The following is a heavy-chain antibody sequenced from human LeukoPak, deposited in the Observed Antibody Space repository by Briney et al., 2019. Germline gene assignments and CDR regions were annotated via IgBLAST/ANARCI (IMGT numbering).Heavy chain of an antibody. CDR2: IYYSGIT. Sequence: LETLSLTCTVSGGSISSYYWSWIRQPPGKGLEWIGYIYYSGITNYNPSLKSRVTISVDTSKNQFSLKLSSVTAADTAVYYCARHVWLQPFDYWGQGTLVTVSS. D-gene: IGHD3-9*01. CDR1: GGSISSYY. V-gene: IGHV4-59*08. CDR3: ARHVWLQPFDY. J-gene: IGHJ4*02.